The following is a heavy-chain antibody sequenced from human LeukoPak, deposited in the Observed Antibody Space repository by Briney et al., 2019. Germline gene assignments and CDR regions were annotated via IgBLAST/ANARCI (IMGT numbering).Heavy chain of an antibody. D-gene: IGHD3-9*01. V-gene: IGHV3-30-3*02. Sequence: PGGSLRLSCAASGFTFSSYAMHWVRQAPGKGLEWVAVISYDGSNKYYADSVKGRFTISRDNSKNTLYLQMDSLRAEDTAVYYCAKRLTGYYMYSYWGQGTLVTVSS. CDR1: GFTFSSYA. CDR3: AKRLTGYYMYSY. CDR2: ISYDGSNK. J-gene: IGHJ4*02.